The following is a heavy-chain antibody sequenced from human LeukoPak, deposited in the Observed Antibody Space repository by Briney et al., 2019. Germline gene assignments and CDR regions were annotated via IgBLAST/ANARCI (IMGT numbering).Heavy chain of an antibody. CDR2: IYYSGST. V-gene: IGHV4-31*03. CDR3: ARDRAPENWNHGYDP. CDR1: GGSISSGGYY. Sequence: PSETLSLTCTVSGGSISSGGYYWSWIRQHPGKGLEWIGYIYYSGSTYYNPSLKSRVTISVDMSKNQFSLKLSPVTAADTAVYYCARDRAPENWNHGYDPWGQGTLVTVSS. J-gene: IGHJ5*02. D-gene: IGHD1-14*01.